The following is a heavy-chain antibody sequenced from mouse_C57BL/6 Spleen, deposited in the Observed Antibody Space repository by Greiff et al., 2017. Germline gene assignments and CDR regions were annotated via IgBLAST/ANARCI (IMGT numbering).Heavy chain of an antibody. CDR3: ARSYDGYDYFDY. CDR1: GYTFTSYW. D-gene: IGHD2-3*01. J-gene: IGHJ2*01. Sequence: QVHVKQPGAELVKPGASVKLSCKASGYTFTSYWMQWVKQRPGQGLEWIGEIDPSDSYTNYNQKFKGKATLTVDTSSSTAYMQLSSLTSEDSAVYYCARSYDGYDYFDYWGQGTTLTVSS. V-gene: IGHV1-50*01. CDR2: IDPSDSYT.